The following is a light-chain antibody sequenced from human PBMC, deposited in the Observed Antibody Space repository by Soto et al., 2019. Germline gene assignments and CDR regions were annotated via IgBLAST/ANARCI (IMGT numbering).Light chain of an antibody. CDR3: SSYTSSSTPYV. J-gene: IGLJ1*01. CDR1: SSDGGGYNY. Sequence: QSALTQPASVSGSPGQSITISCTGTSSDGGGYNYVSWYQQHPGEAPKLMIYDVSNRPSGVSNRFSGSKSGNTASLTISGLQAVDEADYYCSSYTSSSTPYVFGTGTKLTVL. CDR2: DVS. V-gene: IGLV2-14*01.